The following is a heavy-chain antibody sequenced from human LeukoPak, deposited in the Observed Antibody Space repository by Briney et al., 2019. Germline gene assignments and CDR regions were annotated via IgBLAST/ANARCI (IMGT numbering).Heavy chain of an antibody. J-gene: IGHJ4*02. CDR1: GYSFTSYW. V-gene: IGHV5-10-1*01. CDR3: ASGRDYFDY. Sequence: ESLKISCKGSGYSFTSYWISWVRQMPGKGLEWMGRIDPSDSYTNYGPSFQGHVTISTDKSISTAYLQWSSLKASDTAMYYCASGRDYFDYWGQGTLVTVSS. D-gene: IGHD1-26*01. CDR2: IDPSDSYT.